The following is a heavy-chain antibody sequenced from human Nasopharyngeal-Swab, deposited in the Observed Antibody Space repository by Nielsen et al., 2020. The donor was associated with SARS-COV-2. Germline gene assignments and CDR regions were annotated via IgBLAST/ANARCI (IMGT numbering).Heavy chain of an antibody. CDR1: GSPFRTYG. D-gene: IGHD2/OR15-2a*01. CDR2: ISGSGDISGSGGTT. J-gene: IGHJ4*02. CDR3: AKDLRGPYFF. Sequence: GGSLRLSCVASGSPFRTYGMSWVRQAPGKGLEWVSAISGSGDISGSGGTTYYADSVKGRFTISRDNSKNTLSLQMNSLRAVDTAVYYCAKDLRGPYFFWGQGTLVTVSS. V-gene: IGHV3-23*01.